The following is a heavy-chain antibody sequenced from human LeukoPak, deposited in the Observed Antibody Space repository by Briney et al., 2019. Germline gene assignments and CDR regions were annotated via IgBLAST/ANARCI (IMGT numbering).Heavy chain of an antibody. D-gene: IGHD5-12*01. CDR2: ISNSGGRT. CDR1: GYTFSSYA. Sequence: GGSLRLSCAASGYTFSSYAMSWVRQAPGKGLEWVSSISNSGGRTFYTDSVKGRFTISRDNSKITLYLQMNSLRAEDTAVYYCAKSYNGYESKPDYWGQGTLVTVSS. CDR3: AKSYNGYESKPDY. V-gene: IGHV3-23*01. J-gene: IGHJ4*02.